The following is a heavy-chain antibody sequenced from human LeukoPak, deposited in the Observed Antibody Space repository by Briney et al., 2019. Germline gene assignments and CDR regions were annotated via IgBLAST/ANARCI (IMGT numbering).Heavy chain of an antibody. CDR1: GDSVSRSSYY. CDR3: ARYYDSIGSFDY. D-gene: IGHD3-22*01. CDR2: IYYIGST. V-gene: IGHV4-61*01. Sequence: PSETLSLTCTVSGDSVSRSSYYWTWIRQPPGKGLEWIGYIYYIGSTNYNPSLRSRLTMSVDTSKNQFSLRLSSVIAADTAVYYCARYYDSIGSFDYWGQGTLVTVSS. J-gene: IGHJ4*02.